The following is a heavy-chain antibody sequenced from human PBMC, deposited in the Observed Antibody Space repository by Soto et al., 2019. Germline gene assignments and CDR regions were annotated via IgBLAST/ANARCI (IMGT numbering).Heavy chain of an antibody. Sequence: SVKVCFKACGGPFSTHDIILVRQAPGHGLEWMGGIIPISGTTYYTQKFQGRVTITADEPTSTAFMELSSLKSDDTAVFYCARGYCSGGDCYSGMDVWGQGTMVTVSS. CDR3: ARGYCSGGDCYSGMDV. CDR1: GGPFSTHD. V-gene: IGHV1-69*13. CDR2: IIPISGTT. J-gene: IGHJ6*02. D-gene: IGHD2-15*01.